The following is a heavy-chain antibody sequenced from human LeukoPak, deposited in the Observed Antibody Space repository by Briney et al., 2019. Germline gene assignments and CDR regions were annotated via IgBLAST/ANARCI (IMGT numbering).Heavy chain of an antibody. CDR3: ATARSGSYPIDY. CDR1: GYTFTSYD. V-gene: IGHV1-8*03. J-gene: IGHJ4*02. D-gene: IGHD1-26*01. CDR2: MNPNSGNT. Sequence: ASVKVSCKASGYTFTSYDINWVRQATGQGLEWMGWMNPNSGNTGYAQKFQGRVTITRNTSMSTAYMELSSLRSEDTAVYYCATARSGSYPIDYWGQGTLVTVSS.